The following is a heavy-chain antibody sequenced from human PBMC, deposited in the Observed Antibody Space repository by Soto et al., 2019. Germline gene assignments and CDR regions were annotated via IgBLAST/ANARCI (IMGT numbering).Heavy chain of an antibody. CDR3: TSEKVGASDS. J-gene: IGHJ4*02. D-gene: IGHD1-26*01. CDR1: GYTFTSYD. CDR2: MNPNSGNT. V-gene: IGHV1-8*01. Sequence: QVQLVQSGAEVKKPGASVKVSCKASGYTFTSYDINWVRQATGQGLEWMGWMNPNSGNTGYAQKCQGRVTMTRNTSKSIAYMELGRLRSEDTAVYYGTSEKVGASDSWGQGTLVTVSS.